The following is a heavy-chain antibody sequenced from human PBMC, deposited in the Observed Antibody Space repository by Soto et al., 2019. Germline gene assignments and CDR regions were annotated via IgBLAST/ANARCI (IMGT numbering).Heavy chain of an antibody. Sequence: QVQLVQSGAEVKKPGASVKVSCKASGYTFTGYYMHWVRQAPGQGLEWMGWINPNSGGTNYAQKFQGRVTITADESTSTAYMELSSLRSEDTAVYYCARDSSGRQPDPYYYYYGMDVWGQGTTVTVSS. D-gene: IGHD6-13*01. CDR3: ARDSSGRQPDPYYYYYGMDV. J-gene: IGHJ6*02. CDR2: INPNSGGT. CDR1: GYTFTGYY. V-gene: IGHV1-2*02.